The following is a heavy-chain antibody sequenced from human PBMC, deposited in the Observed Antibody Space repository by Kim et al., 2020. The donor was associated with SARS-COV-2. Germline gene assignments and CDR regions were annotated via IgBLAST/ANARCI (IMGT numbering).Heavy chain of an antibody. V-gene: IGHV3-49*03. Sequence: GGSLRLSCTASGFSFGDYSLSWFRQAPGKGLEWLGLIRGKIYAGTTDYAASVKGRFTISRDDSKSIAYLQMNSLKTEDTAVYYCVRGGVLRYFGGDYWG. J-gene: IGHJ4*01. CDR1: GFSFGDYS. D-gene: IGHD3-9*01. CDR3: VRGGVLRYFGGDY. CDR2: IRGKIYAGTT.